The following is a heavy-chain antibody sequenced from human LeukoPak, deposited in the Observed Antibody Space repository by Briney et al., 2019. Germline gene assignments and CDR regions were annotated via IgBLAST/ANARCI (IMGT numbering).Heavy chain of an antibody. CDR1: VFTFSSYS. Sequence: SGGSLRLSCAASVFTFSSYSMKWVRQAPWKGLEWVSSISSSSSYIYYADSVKGRFTISRDNAKNSLYLQMNSLRAEDTAVYYCARVRNFRFDYWGQGTLVTVSS. CDR2: ISSSSSYI. CDR3: ARVRNFRFDY. V-gene: IGHV3-21*01. D-gene: IGHD2/OR15-2a*01. J-gene: IGHJ4*02.